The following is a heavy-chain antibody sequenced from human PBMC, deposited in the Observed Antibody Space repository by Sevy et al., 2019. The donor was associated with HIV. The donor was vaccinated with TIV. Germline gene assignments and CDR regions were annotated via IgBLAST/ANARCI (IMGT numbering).Heavy chain of an antibody. V-gene: IGHV3-30*09. Sequence: GGSLRLSCEVSGFTFSKYWMHWVRQTPGKGLEWVAIVSDDGIKDDYADSVKGRFAISRDNSRNTLYLQMNSLTPDDTAVYFCVKEATAHRKIRFCFGDNCFYNWFDIWGQGVLVTVSS. CDR1: GFTFSKYW. J-gene: IGHJ5*02. D-gene: IGHD1-1*01. CDR3: VKEATAHRKIRFCFGDNCFYNWFDI. CDR2: VSDDGIKD.